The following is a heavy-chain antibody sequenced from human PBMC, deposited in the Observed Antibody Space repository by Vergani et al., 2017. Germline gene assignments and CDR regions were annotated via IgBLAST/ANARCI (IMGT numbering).Heavy chain of an antibody. CDR1: GGSFPRYH. D-gene: IGHD4-11*01. CDR3: ARVNTETNGHLYYYYYMDV. CDR2: IDHTGRP. V-gene: IGHV4-34*01. J-gene: IGHJ6*03. Sequence: QVQLQQWGGGLLKPSETLSLTCVVNGGSFPRYHWTWIRQSPGEGLEWVGDIDHTGRPDYNPSLKSRLTMSVDKSRNQFSLTLKSVTATDTAIYFCARVNTETNGHLYYYYYMDVWGQGTAVTVSS.